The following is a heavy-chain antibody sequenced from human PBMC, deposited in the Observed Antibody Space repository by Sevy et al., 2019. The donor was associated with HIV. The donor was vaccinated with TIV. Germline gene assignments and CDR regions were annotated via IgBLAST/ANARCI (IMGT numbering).Heavy chain of an antibody. CDR1: GGTFSSYA. Sequence: ASVKVSCKASGGTFSSYAISWVRQAPGQGLEWMGGIIPIFGTANYPQKFQGRVTITADKSTSTAYMELSSLRSEDTAVYYCAGPITMVRGVIKGPGAFDIWGQGTMVTVSS. D-gene: IGHD3-10*01. V-gene: IGHV1-69*06. CDR2: IIPIFGTA. J-gene: IGHJ3*02. CDR3: AGPITMVRGVIKGPGAFDI.